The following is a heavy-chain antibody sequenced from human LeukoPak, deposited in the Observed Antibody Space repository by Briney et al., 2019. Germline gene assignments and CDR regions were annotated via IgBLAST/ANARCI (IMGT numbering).Heavy chain of an antibody. CDR1: GFTFSDYY. D-gene: IGHD6-13*01. J-gene: IGHJ6*02. CDR3: ARDGEAAAGHGMDV. Sequence: GGSLRLSCVASGFTFSDYYMSWIRQAPGKGLEWVSYISSSSYTNYADSVKGRFTISRDNAKNSLYLQMNSLRAEDTAVYYCARDGEAAAGHGMDVWGQGTTVTVSS. V-gene: IGHV3-11*06. CDR2: ISSSSYT.